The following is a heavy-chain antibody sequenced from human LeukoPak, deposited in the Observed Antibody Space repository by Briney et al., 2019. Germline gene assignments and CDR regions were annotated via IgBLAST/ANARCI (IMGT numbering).Heavy chain of an antibody. J-gene: IGHJ3*02. V-gene: IGHV4-34*01. D-gene: IGHD2-21*02. CDR3: ARSRVVVTAIPGAFDI. Sequence: SETLSLTCTVSGGSISSYYWSWIRQPPGKGLEWIGEINHSGSTNYNPSLKSRVTISVDTSKNQFSLKLSSVTAADTAVYHCARSRVVVTAIPGAFDIWGQGTMVTVSS. CDR2: INHSGST. CDR1: GGSISSYY.